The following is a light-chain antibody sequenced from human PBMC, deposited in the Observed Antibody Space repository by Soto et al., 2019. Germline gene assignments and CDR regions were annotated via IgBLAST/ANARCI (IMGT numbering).Light chain of an antibody. J-gene: IGLJ3*02. Sequence: QSALAQPASVSGSPGQSITISCTGTSTDVGGYKYVSWYQHHPGKAPKLIIYEVSNRPSGISDRFSGSKSGNTASLTISGLQAEDEDDYHCSSYTSFGTLVFGRGTKLTVL. CDR3: SSYTSFGTLV. V-gene: IGLV2-14*01. CDR2: EVS. CDR1: STDVGGYKY.